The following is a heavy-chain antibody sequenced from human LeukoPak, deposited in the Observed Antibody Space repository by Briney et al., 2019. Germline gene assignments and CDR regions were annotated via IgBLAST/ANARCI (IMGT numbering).Heavy chain of an antibody. V-gene: IGHV3-30*18. CDR1: GFTFSSYG. J-gene: IGHJ5*02. CDR2: ISYDGSNK. CDR3: AKDRVAGWFDP. Sequence: GRSLRLSCAASGFTFSSYGMHWVRQAPGKGLEWVAVISYDGSNKYYADSVKGRFTISRDNSKNTLYLQMNSLRAEDTAVYYCAKDRVAGWFDPWGQGTLVTVSS. D-gene: IGHD5-24*01.